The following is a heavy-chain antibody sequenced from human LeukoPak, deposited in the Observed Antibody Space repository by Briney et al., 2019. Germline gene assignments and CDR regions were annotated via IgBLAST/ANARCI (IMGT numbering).Heavy chain of an antibody. CDR1: GGSFSGYY. CDR3: ARGLPTTVTTLDY. V-gene: IGHV4-34*01. Sequence: PSETLSLTCAVYGGSFSGYYWSWIRQPPGKGLGWIGEINHSGSTNYNPSLKSRVTISVDTSKNQFSLKLSSVTAADTAVYYCARGLPTTVTTLDYWGQGTLVTVSS. D-gene: IGHD4-17*01. CDR2: INHSGST. J-gene: IGHJ4*02.